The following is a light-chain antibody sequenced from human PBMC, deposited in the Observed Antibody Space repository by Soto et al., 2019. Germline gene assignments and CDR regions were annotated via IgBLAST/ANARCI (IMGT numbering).Light chain of an antibody. CDR3: MLYYGGAVI. CDR1: TGAVTSGHY. Sequence: QAVVTQEPSLTVSPGGTVTLTCASSTGAVTSGHYTNWLQQKPGQAPRALIYSTDTKHSWTPALFSGSLLGGKAALTLSGAQPEDEADYYCMLYYGGAVIFGGGTKLTVL. V-gene: IGLV7-43*01. CDR2: STD. J-gene: IGLJ2*01.